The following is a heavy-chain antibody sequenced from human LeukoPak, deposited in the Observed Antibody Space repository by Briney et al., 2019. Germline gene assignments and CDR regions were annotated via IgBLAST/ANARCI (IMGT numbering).Heavy chain of an antibody. V-gene: IGHV3-20*04. CDR1: GFTFDDYG. D-gene: IGHD3-22*01. J-gene: IGHJ4*02. CDR2: INWNGGST. CDR3: ARVNDSSGYYSAPFDY. Sequence: GGSLRLSCTASGFTFDDYGMSWVRQAPGKGLEWVSGINWNGGSTGYADSVKGRFTISRDNAKNSLYLQMNSLRAEDTALYYCARVNDSSGYYSAPFDYWGQGTLVTDSS.